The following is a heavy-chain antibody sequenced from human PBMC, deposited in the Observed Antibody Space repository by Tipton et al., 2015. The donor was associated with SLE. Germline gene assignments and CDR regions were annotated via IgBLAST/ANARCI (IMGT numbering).Heavy chain of an antibody. Sequence: LRLSCAVYGGSFSGYYWSWIRQPPGKGLEWIGEINHSGSTNYNPSLKSRVTISLDTSKNQFSLKLSSVTATDTAVYYCGLRTYAPGWFDPWGQGNLVTVSS. CDR3: GLRTYAPGWFDP. D-gene: IGHD1-14*01. CDR2: INHSGST. CDR1: GGSFSGYY. V-gene: IGHV4-34*01. J-gene: IGHJ5*02.